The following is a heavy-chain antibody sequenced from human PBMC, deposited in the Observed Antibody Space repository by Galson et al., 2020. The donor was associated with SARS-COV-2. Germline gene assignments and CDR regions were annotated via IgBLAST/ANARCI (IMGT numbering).Heavy chain of an antibody. J-gene: IGHJ6*02. CDR3: ARDLDHRGYGMDV. D-gene: IGHD3-10*01. CDR2: TYYRSKLYN. Sequence: SKTLSLTCAISGDSVSSIGAAWNWIRQSPSRGLEWLGKTYYRSKLYNDYAVSVKSRITINPDTSKNQFSLQLNSVTPDDTAVYYCARDLDHRGYGMDVWGQGTTVTVSS. CDR1: GDSVSSIGAA. V-gene: IGHV6-1*01.